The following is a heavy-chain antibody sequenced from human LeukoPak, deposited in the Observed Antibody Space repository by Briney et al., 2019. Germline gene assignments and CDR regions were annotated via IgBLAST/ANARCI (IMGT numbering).Heavy chain of an antibody. Sequence: ASVKVSCKASGYTFTSYDINWVRQAPGQGLEWMGIINPSGGSTSYAQKFQGRVTMTRDMSTSTVYMELSSLRSEDTAVYYCARVRSYSSSWSFAFDIWGQGTMVTVSS. D-gene: IGHD6-13*01. CDR2: INPSGGST. CDR1: GYTFTSYD. CDR3: ARVRSYSSSWSFAFDI. V-gene: IGHV1-46*01. J-gene: IGHJ3*02.